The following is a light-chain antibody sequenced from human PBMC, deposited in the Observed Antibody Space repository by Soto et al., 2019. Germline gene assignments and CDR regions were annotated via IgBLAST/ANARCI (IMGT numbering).Light chain of an antibody. J-gene: IGKJ5*01. CDR2: GAS. CDR3: QQLNSFPIT. V-gene: IGKV1-5*01. Sequence: DIQMTQSPATLSGSVGDRVSITCRASQTISSWLAWYQQKPGKAPKLLIYGASSLESGVPSRFSGSGSGTEFTLTITSLQPEDFATYYCQQLNSFPITFGQGTRLEI. CDR1: QTISSW.